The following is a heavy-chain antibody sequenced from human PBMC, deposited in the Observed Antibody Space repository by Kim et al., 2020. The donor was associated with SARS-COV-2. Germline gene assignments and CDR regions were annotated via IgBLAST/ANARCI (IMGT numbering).Heavy chain of an antibody. CDR1: GGSISSSSYY. Sequence: SETLSLTCTVSGGSISSSSYYWGWIRQPPGKGLEWIGSIYYSGNTYYNPSLKSRVTISVDTSKNQFSLKLSSVTAADTAVYYCARIYGSGSYYQYNWFDP. CDR2: IYYSGNT. J-gene: IGHJ5*02. CDR3: ARIYGSGSYYQYNWFDP. V-gene: IGHV4-39*01. D-gene: IGHD3-10*01.